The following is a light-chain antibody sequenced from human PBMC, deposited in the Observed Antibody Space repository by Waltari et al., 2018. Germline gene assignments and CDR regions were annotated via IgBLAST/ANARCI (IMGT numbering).Light chain of an antibody. CDR2: AAS. CDR1: QSISTY. V-gene: IGKV1-39*01. Sequence: DIQMTQSPSSLSASVGDRVTITCRASQSISTYLNWYQHKPGKAPKAQIFAASSLQSGVPSRFSGSGSGTDFTLTISSLQPGDFATYFCQQSYGTPGTFGQGTKVEIK. J-gene: IGKJ1*01. CDR3: QQSYGTPGT.